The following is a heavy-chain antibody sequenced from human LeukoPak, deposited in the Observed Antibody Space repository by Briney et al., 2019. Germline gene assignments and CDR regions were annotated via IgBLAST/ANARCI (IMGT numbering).Heavy chain of an antibody. CDR1: GHTFTSYD. CDR3: ASASGRVSDPFDY. J-gene: IGHJ4*02. V-gene: IGHV1-18*01. Sequence: ASVKVSCKASGHTFTSYDITWVRQAPGQGLEWMGWISGYNGNTNYAQMLQGRVTMTSDTSTSTAYMELRSLTSDDTAVYYCASASGRVSDPFDYWGQGTLVTVSS. D-gene: IGHD3-10*01. CDR2: ISGYNGNT.